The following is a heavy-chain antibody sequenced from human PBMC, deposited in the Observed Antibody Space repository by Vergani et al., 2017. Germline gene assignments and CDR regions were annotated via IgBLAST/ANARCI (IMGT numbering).Heavy chain of an antibody. CDR2: IYPGDSDT. D-gene: IGHD3-16*02. CDR1: GYSFTSYW. J-gene: IGHJ4*02. CDR3: AIHPLSGGPPDLFDY. V-gene: IGHV5-51*01. Sequence: EVQLVQSGAEVKKPGESLKISCKGSGYSFTSYWIGWVRQMPGKGLEWMGIIYPGDSDTRYSPSFQGQVTLSADKSISTAYLQWSSLKASDTAMYYCAIHPLSGGPPDLFDYWGQGTLVTVSS.